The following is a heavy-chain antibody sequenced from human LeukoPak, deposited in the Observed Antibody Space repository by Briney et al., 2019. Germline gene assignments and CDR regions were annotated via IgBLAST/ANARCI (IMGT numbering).Heavy chain of an antibody. J-gene: IGHJ4*02. D-gene: IGHD5-18*01. CDR1: GFTFSSYA. Sequence: GGSLRLSCAASGFTFSSYAMSWVRQAPGKGLEWVSAISGSGGSTYYAASVKGRFTISRDNSRNTLYLQMNSLRAEDTAVYYCAKVVGGYSYGYHYWGQGTLVTVSS. V-gene: IGHV3-23*01. CDR3: AKVVGGYSYGYHY. CDR2: ISGSGGST.